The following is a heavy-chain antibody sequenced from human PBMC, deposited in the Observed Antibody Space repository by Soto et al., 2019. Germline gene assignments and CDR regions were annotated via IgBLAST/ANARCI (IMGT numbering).Heavy chain of an antibody. CDR3: TTHSYYYGSGSYYNVDWFDP. V-gene: IGHV3-15*01. Sequence: PGGSLRLSCAASGFTFSNAWMSWVRQAPGKGLEWVGRIKSKTDGGTTDYAAPVKGRFTISRDDSKNTLYLQMNSLKTEDTAVYYCTTHSYYYGSGSYYNVDWFDPWGQGILVTVSS. CDR1: GFTFSNAW. CDR2: IKSKTDGGTT. D-gene: IGHD3-10*01. J-gene: IGHJ5*02.